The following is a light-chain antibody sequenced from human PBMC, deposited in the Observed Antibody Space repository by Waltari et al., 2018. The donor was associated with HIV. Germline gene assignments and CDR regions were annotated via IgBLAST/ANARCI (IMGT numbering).Light chain of an antibody. CDR1: QSVSSN. V-gene: IGKV3-15*01. Sequence: ERVMTQSPATLSVSPRERATLSCRASQSVSSNLAWYQQKPGQAPRLLIYGASPRASGIPARFSGSGSGTEFTLTISSLQSEDFAVYYCQQYNNWPPKGLTFGGGTKVEIK. CDR3: QQYNNWPPKGLT. CDR2: GAS. J-gene: IGKJ4*01.